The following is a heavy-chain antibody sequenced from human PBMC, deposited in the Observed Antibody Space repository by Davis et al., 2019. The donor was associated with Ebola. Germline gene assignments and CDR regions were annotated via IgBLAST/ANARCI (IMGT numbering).Heavy chain of an antibody. J-gene: IGHJ4*02. CDR2: INPNSGGT. Sequence: ASVKVSCKASGYTFTGYYMHWVRQAPGQGLEWMGWINPNSGGTNYAQKFQGRVTMTRDTSISTAYMELSRLRSDDTAVYYCAREGGSVLMVYAQSGDFDYWGQGTLVTVSS. CDR3: AREGGSVLMVYAQSGDFDY. V-gene: IGHV1-2*02. D-gene: IGHD2-8*01. CDR1: GYTFTGYY.